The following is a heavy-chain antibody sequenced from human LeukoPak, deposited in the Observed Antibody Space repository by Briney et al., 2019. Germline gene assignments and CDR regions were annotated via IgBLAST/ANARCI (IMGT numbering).Heavy chain of an antibody. Sequence: GGSLRLSCAASGFTFISYTMNWVRQAPGKGLEWVSSINHHSGFIYYADSVKGRFTISRDNAQSSLYLEMNSLRAEDTAVYYCARDHRYKKPSLAYRRFDLWGPGTLVTVSS. J-gene: IGHJ5*02. D-gene: IGHD2-2*02. CDR2: INHHSGFI. CDR3: ARDHRYKKPSLAYRRFDL. CDR1: GFTFISYT. V-gene: IGHV3-21*01.